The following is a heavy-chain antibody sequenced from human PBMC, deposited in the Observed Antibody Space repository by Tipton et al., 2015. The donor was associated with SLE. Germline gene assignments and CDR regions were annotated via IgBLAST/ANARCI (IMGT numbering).Heavy chain of an antibody. Sequence: QSGAEVKKPGSSVKVSCKASGGTFSSYVISWVRQAPGQGLEWMGRIIPMFGTANYAQNFQGRVTITADESTSTAYMELSSLRSEDTAVYYCARSHYDILTGYLYFDHWGQGTLVTVSS. CDR3: ARSHYDILTGYLYFDH. V-gene: IGHV1-69*13. J-gene: IGHJ4*02. CDR2: IIPMFGTA. D-gene: IGHD3-9*01. CDR1: GGTFSSYV.